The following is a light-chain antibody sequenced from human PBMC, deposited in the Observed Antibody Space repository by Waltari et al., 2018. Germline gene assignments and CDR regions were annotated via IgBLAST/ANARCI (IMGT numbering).Light chain of an antibody. CDR1: SGHSSNV. Sequence: QLVLTQSPSASASLGASVKLTCTLSSGHSSNVIAWLQQQPAKGPRYLLKVNSDGSHSMGDKIPDRFYGSSSGAEHYLPISSLQSEDEADYYCQTGGHGTWVFGGGTKLTVL. V-gene: IGLV4-69*01. CDR3: QTGGHGTWV. CDR2: VNSDGSH. J-gene: IGLJ3*02.